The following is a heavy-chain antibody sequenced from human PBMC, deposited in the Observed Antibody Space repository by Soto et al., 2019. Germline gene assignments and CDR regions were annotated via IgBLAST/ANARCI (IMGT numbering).Heavy chain of an antibody. CDR2: VWYDGSNK. Sequence: GGSLRLSCAASGFTFSSYGMHWVRQAPGKGLEWVAVVWYDGSNKYYADSVKGRFTISRDNSKNTLYLQMNSLRAEDTAVYYCARSVVVPAAYYYYGMDVWGQGPTVTVSS. J-gene: IGHJ6*02. D-gene: IGHD2-2*01. CDR3: ARSVVVPAAYYYYGMDV. CDR1: GFTFSSYG. V-gene: IGHV3-33*01.